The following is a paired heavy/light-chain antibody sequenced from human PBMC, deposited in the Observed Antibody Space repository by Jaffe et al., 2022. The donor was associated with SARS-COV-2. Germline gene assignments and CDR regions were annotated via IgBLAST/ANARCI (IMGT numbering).Light chain of an antibody. CDR1: IPNIGSNY. CDR3: ATWDDNLSGVV. CDR2: RTN. J-gene: IGLJ2*01. V-gene: IGLV1-47*01. Sequence: QSVLTQPPSISGTPGQRVGISCSGNIPNIGSNYVFWYQALPGTAPKVLISRTNQRPSGVPDRFSGSKSGTSASLAISGLRSEDEGDYYCATWDDNLSGVVFGGGTKVTVL.
Heavy chain of an antibody. CDR1: GFAFSNFA. J-gene: IGHJ4*02. D-gene: IGHD2-2*02. CDR3: AKGVYTTPRGWAYFDH. V-gene: IGHV3-23*01. CDR2: ISASGGET. Sequence: EVQLLESGGGMVQPGGSLRLSCAASGFAFSNFAMTWVRQAPGKGLEWLSSISASGGETYYADSETGRFTISRDNSKDTLFLQMNSLRAGDTAVYYCAKGVYTTPRGWAYFDHWGQGTLVTVSS.